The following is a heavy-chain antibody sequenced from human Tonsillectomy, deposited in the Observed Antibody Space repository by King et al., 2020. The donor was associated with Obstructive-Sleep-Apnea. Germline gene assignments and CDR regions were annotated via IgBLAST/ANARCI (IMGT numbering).Heavy chain of an antibody. Sequence: VQLQQRGAGLLKPSETLSLTCAVYGGSFSGYYWSWIRQPPGKGLEWIGEINHSGSTNYNPSLKSRVTISVDTSKNQFSLKLSSVTAADTAVYYCARGSPLTGYYRGSWFDPWGQGTLVTVSS. CDR1: GGSFSGYY. CDR2: INHSGST. V-gene: IGHV4-34*01. CDR3: ARGSPLTGYYRGSWFDP. J-gene: IGHJ5*02. D-gene: IGHD3-9*01.